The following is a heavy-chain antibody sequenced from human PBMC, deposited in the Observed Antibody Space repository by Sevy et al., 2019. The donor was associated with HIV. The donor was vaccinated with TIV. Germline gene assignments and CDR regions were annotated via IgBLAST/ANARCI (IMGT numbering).Heavy chain of an antibody. J-gene: IGHJ4*02. D-gene: IGHD6-19*01. CDR3: ATSSGWALDY. CDR1: GINFKTYK. Sequence: GGSLRLSCVASGINFKTYKINWVRQTPGKGLEWVSSISFSGNYIYYEAFAKGRFTISRDNARNSLYLQMISLTAEDTAVYYCATSSGWALDYWGQGTLVTVSS. CDR2: ISFSGNYI. V-gene: IGHV3-21*01.